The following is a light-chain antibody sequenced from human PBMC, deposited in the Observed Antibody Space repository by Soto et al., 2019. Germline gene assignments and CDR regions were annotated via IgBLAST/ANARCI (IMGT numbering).Light chain of an antibody. V-gene: IGKV4-1*01. Sequence: DIVMTQSPDSLAVSLGERATINCKASQSLLYSSNNRNYLAWYQQKSGHPPRLLIYWASTRESGVPDRFSGSGSGTDFTLTINSLQAEDVAVYFCKQYYSAPETFGQGTKVDIK. CDR2: WAS. CDR1: QSLLYSSNNRNY. J-gene: IGKJ1*01. CDR3: KQYYSAPET.